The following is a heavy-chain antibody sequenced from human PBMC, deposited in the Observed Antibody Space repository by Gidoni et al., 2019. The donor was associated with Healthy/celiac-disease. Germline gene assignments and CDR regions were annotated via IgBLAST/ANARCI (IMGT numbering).Heavy chain of an antibody. CDR3: ASSYYYDSSGYPLNWFDP. D-gene: IGHD3-22*01. Sequence: QLQLQESGPGLVKPSETLSLTCTVSGGSISSSSYYWGWIRHPPGKGLEWIGSAYYSGSTYYNPSLKSRVTISVDTSKNQFSLKLSSVTAADTAVYHCASSYYYDSSGYPLNWFDPWGQGTLVTVSS. CDR2: AYYSGST. V-gene: IGHV4-39*01. J-gene: IGHJ5*02. CDR1: GGSISSSSYY.